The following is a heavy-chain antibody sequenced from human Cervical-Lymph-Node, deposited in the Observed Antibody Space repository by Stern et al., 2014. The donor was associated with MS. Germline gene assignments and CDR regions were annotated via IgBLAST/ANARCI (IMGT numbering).Heavy chain of an antibody. D-gene: IGHD1-26*01. CDR3: VRPDIMGTIWN. V-gene: IGHV4-39*02. CDR1: GGSITSSSYY. CDR2: VYYTGST. J-gene: IGHJ4*02. Sequence: VQLEESGPGLVKPSETLSLTCTVSGGSITSSSYYWGWIRQPPGRGLEYIGPVYYTGSTFYDPSLQSRVTISVDTSKNHVALHLTSVTAADTAVYYCVRPDIMGTIWNGGQGTLVTVSS.